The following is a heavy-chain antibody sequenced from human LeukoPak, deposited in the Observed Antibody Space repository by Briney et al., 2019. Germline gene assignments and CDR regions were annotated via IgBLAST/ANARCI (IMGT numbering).Heavy chain of an antibody. CDR3: ARRGSYGSSPY. CDR1: GYSFSSFW. CDR2: IYPGDSDT. J-gene: IGHJ4*02. D-gene: IGHD6-6*01. Sequence: GESLKISCKGSGYSFSSFWIGWVRQMPGKGLGWMGNIYPGDSDTRYSPSFQGEVTISADKSISTAYLQWSSLKASDTAIYYCARRGSYGSSPYWGQGTLVTVSS. V-gene: IGHV5-51*01.